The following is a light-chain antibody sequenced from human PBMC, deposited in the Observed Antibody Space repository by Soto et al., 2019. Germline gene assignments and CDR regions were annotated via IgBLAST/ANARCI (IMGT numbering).Light chain of an antibody. Sequence: DIVMTQSPDSLAVSLGERATINCKSSQSILYTSSNQNYLAWYQQKPGQPPKLLIYWASTRESGVPDRFSGSGSATDFTLTISSLQAEDVAVYYCQQYYSTPQTFGQGTKVEFK. CDR2: WAS. CDR3: QQYYSTPQT. CDR1: QSILYTSSNQNY. J-gene: IGKJ1*01. V-gene: IGKV4-1*01.